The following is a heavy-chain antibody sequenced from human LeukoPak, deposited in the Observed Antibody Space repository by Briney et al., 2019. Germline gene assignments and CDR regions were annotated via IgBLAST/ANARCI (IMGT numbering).Heavy chain of an antibody. CDR1: GYTFTSYG. J-gene: IGHJ5*02. Sequence: ASVKVSCKASGYTFTSYGISWVRQAPGQGLEWMGWISAYNGNTNYAQKLQGRVTMTTDTSTSTAYMELRSLRSDDTAVYYCAREIYSSSHNWFDPWGQGTLVTVSS. V-gene: IGHV1-18*01. CDR2: ISAYNGNT. D-gene: IGHD6-6*01. CDR3: AREIYSSSHNWFDP.